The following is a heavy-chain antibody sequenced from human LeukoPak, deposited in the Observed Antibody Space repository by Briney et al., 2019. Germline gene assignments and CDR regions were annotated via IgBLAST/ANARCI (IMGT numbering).Heavy chain of an antibody. CDR1: GFTFSSYA. CDR2: ISYDGSNK. D-gene: IGHD3-10*01. J-gene: IGHJ5*02. V-gene: IGHV3-30-3*01. Sequence: PGRSLRLSCAASGFTFSSYAMHWVRQAPGKGLEWVAVISYDGSNKYYADSVKGRSTISRDNSKNTLYLQMNSLRAEDTAVYYCARSGVRGWQSSGDWIDPWGQGTLVTVSS. CDR3: ARSGVRGWQSSGDWIDP.